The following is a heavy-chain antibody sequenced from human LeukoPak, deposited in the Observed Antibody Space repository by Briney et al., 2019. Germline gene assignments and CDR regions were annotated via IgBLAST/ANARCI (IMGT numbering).Heavy chain of an antibody. CDR3: ARLSPWEFTYYYYYMDV. CDR1: CGSISSNNYY. J-gene: IGHJ6*03. D-gene: IGHD3-10*01. V-gene: IGHV4-39*01. Sequence: PSETLSLTCTVSCGSISSNNYYGGWIRQPPGKGLEWIGSIYYSGTTYYNPSLKSRVTISVDTSKNQFSLKLSSVTAADTAVYFCARLSPWEFTYYYYYMDVWGKGTTVTVSS. CDR2: IYYSGTT.